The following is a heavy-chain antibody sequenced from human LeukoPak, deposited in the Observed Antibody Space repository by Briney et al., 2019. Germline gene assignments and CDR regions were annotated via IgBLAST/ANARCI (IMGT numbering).Heavy chain of an antibody. J-gene: IGHJ6*02. CDR2: ISAYNGNT. CDR3: ARLSGSGWFQILNYYGMDV. CDR1: GYTFTSYG. D-gene: IGHD6-19*01. Sequence: ASVKVSCKASGYTFTSYGISWVRQAPGQGLEWMGWISAYNGNTNYAQKLQGRVTMTTDTSTSTAYMELRSLRSDDTAVYYCARLSGSGWFQILNYYGMDVWGQGTTVTVSS. V-gene: IGHV1-18*01.